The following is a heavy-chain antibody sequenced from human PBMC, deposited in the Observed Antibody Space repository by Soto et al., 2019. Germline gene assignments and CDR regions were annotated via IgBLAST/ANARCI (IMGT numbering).Heavy chain of an antibody. CDR1: GYSFTAYG. CDR2: VGTSNTNT. CDR3: VRDSGAKLSSS. Sequence: ASVKFSCKTSGYSFTAYGLAWLRQAPGQRPEWLGWVGTSNTNTNYAQKFQGRVTMTTDRSARTSYMELRSLKSQDTAVYYCVRDSGAKLSSSWGQGTLVTVSS. J-gene: IGHJ4*02. V-gene: IGHV1-18*01. D-gene: IGHD6-13*01.